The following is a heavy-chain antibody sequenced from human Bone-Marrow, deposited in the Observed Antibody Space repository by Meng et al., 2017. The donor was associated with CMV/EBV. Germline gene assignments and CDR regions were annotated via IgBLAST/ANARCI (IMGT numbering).Heavy chain of an antibody. CDR3: AREGSSAFTVTTFDY. CDR1: GGSISSSSYY. J-gene: IGHJ4*02. V-gene: IGHV4-39*06. CDR2: IYYSGST. Sequence: SETLSLTVTVSGGSISSSSYYWGGIRQPPGKGLEWIGSIYYSGSTYYNPSLKNRVTISVDTYKNQFALELSSVTGEDTAVYYCAREGSSAFTVTTFDYWGQGTLVTVSS. D-gene: IGHD4-17*01.